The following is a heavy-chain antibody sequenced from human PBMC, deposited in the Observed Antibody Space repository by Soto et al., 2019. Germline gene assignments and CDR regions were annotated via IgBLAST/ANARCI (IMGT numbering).Heavy chain of an antibody. CDR1: GGSFSGYY. D-gene: IGHD3-3*01. CDR3: ARGQFYDFWSGYQTRFDY. Sequence: SGTLSLTCAVYGGSFSGYYWSWIRQPPGKGLEWIGEINHSGSTNYNPSLKSRVTISVDTSKNHFSLMLSSVSAADTAVYYCARGQFYDFWSGYQTRFDYWGQGTLVTVSS. V-gene: IGHV4-34*01. J-gene: IGHJ4*02. CDR2: INHSGST.